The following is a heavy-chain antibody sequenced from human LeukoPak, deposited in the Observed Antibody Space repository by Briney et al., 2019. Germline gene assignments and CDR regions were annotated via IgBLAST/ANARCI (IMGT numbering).Heavy chain of an antibody. J-gene: IGHJ3*02. CDR2: IYYSGST. Sequence: SETLSLTCTVSGGSISSGGYYWSWIRQHPGKGLEWIGYIYYSGSTYYNPSLKSRVTISVDTSKNQFSLKLSSVTAADTAVYCCARAIHSSGYYPDAFDIWGQGTMVTVSS. D-gene: IGHD3-22*01. V-gene: IGHV4-31*03. CDR1: GGSISSGGYY. CDR3: ARAIHSSGYYPDAFDI.